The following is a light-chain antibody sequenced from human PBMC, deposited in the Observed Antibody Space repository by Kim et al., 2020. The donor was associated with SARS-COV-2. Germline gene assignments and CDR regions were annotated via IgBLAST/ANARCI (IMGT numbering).Light chain of an antibody. CDR2: SAS. V-gene: IGKV3-20*01. CDR3: QQYGSSLFT. CDR1: QTVRSFY. Sequence: EILLTQSPGTLSLSPGERATFSCRASQTVRSFYIAWYQQKPGQAPRLLIYSASTRATGIPDRFRGSGSGTDYTLTINRLEPEDFAVYYCQQYGSSLFTFGPGTKVDIK. J-gene: IGKJ3*01.